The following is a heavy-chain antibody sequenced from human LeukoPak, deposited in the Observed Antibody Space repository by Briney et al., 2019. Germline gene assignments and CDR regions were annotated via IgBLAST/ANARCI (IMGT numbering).Heavy chain of an antibody. CDR1: GFIFSRYS. V-gene: IGHV3-30-3*01. D-gene: IGHD3-22*01. J-gene: IGHJ4*02. CDR2: ISYDGSNK. Sequence: PGGSLRLSCAASGFIFSRYSVHWVRQPPGKGLEWVAVISYDGSNKYYAHSVKGRFTISRDNSKNTLYLQMNSLRAEDTAVYYCARDTVDPNYYDSSGYYDYWGQGPLVTVSS. CDR3: ARDTVDPNYYDSSGYYDY.